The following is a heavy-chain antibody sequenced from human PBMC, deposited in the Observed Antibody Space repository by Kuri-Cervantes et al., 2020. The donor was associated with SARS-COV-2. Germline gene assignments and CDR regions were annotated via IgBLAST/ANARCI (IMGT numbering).Heavy chain of an antibody. Sequence: SETLSLTCAVYGGSFSGHYWSWIRQPPGKGLEWIGEINHSGSTNYNPSLKSRVTISVNTSKNQFSLKLSSVTAADTAVYYCARVDHSSRKNRTPEFLFDYWGQGTLVTVSS. V-gene: IGHV4-34*01. CDR1: GGSFSGHY. CDR3: ARVDHSSRKNRTPEFLFDY. CDR2: INHSGST. D-gene: IGHD6-13*01. J-gene: IGHJ4*02.